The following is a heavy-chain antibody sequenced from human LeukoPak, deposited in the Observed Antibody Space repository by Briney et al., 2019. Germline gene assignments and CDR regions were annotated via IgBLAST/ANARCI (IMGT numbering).Heavy chain of an antibody. CDR1: GGTFSSYA. Sequence: SVKVSCKASGGTFSSYAISWVRQAPGQGLEWMGRIIPILGIANYAQKFQGRVTITADKSTSTAYMELSSLRSEDTAVYYCARRSDYGSGSYHYYYGMDVWGQGTTVTVSS. CDR2: IIPILGIA. V-gene: IGHV1-69*04. J-gene: IGHJ6*02. D-gene: IGHD3-10*01. CDR3: ARRSDYGSGSYHYYYGMDV.